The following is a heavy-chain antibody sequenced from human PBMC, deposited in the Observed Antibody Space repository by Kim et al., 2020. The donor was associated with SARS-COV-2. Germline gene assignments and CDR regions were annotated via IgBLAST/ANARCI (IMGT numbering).Heavy chain of an antibody. CDR1: GFTFSSYG. D-gene: IGHD3-10*01. CDR3: AKGSKVYYYGSGSPVDAFDI. V-gene: IGHV3-30*18. J-gene: IGHJ3*02. Sequence: GGSLRLSCAASGFTFSSYGMHWVRQAPGKGLEWVAVISYDGSNKYYADSVKGRFTISRDNSKNTLYLQMNSLRAEDTAVYYCAKGSKVYYYGSGSPVDAFDIWGQGTMVTVSS. CDR2: ISYDGSNK.